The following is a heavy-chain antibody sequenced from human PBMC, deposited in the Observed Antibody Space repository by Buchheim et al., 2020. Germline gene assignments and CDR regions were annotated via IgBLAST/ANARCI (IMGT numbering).Heavy chain of an antibody. CDR3: ARTPPRDYGGNDY. CDR2: INHSGST. CDR1: GGSFSGYY. Sequence: QVQLQQWGAGLLKPSETLSLTCAVYGGSFSGYYWSWIRQPPGKGLEWIGEINHSGSTNYNPPLKSRVTISVDTSKNQFSLKLSSVTAADTAVYYCARTPPRDYGGNDYWGQGTL. D-gene: IGHD4-17*01. V-gene: IGHV4-34*01. J-gene: IGHJ4*02.